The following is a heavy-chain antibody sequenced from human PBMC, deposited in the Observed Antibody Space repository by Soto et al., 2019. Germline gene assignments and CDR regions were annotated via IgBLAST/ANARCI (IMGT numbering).Heavy chain of an antibody. CDR2: ISNDGSNK. D-gene: IGHD6-6*01. J-gene: IGHJ6*02. Sequence: PGGSLRLSCAASGFSLSTYGMHWVRQAPGKGLEWMAVISNDGSNKYYADSVKGRFTISRDNSKDTLFLQMNSLRGEDTAIYYCAKVIRADSTSSNFYYYSGMDVWGQGTTVTVSS. V-gene: IGHV3-30*18. CDR1: GFSLSTYG. CDR3: AKVIRADSTSSNFYYYSGMDV.